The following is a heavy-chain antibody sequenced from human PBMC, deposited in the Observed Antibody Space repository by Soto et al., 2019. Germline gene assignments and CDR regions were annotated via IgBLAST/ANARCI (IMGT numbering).Heavy chain of an antibody. J-gene: IGHJ4*02. V-gene: IGHV1-69*06. CDR1: GGTFSTYS. Sequence: QVQLVQSGAEVKKPGSSVTVSCKTSGGTFSTYSIVWVRQAPGEGLEWMGGIIPIFGTANYAQKFQDRVTITADKSTNTAFMELSSLKSEDTAMYYCASSSGNNYGVGTNYYFDYWGQVTLVTVSS. D-gene: IGHD1-26*01. CDR2: IIPIFGTA. CDR3: ASSSGNNYGVGTNYYFDY.